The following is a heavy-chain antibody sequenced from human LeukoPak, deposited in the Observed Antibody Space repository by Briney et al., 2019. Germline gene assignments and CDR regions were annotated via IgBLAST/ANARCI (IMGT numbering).Heavy chain of an antibody. J-gene: IGHJ4*02. D-gene: IGHD6-13*01. CDR1: GITFSRYW. CDR3: ARDRWLDY. Sequence: GGSLRLSCAASGITFSRYWMSWVRQAPGTGLEWVANIDGDGREKYYVDSVKGRFTISRDNAKNSLYLQMNSPRAEDTAVYYCARDRWLDYWGQGTLVTVSS. CDR2: IDGDGREK. V-gene: IGHV3-7*01.